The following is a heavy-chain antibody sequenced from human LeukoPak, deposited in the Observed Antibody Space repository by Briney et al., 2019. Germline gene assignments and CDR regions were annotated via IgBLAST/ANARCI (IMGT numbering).Heavy chain of an antibody. CDR3: ARAGGSTVSHSDY. V-gene: IGHV3-21*01. Sequence: GGSLRLSCAASGFTFSSYSMNWIRQAPGKGLEWVSSISSGTSYIYYADSVKGRFTISKDNAKNSLYLQMNSLRAEDTAVYYCARAGGSTVSHSDYWGQGTLVAVSS. CDR2: ISSGTSYI. CDR1: GFTFSSYS. D-gene: IGHD4-17*01. J-gene: IGHJ4*02.